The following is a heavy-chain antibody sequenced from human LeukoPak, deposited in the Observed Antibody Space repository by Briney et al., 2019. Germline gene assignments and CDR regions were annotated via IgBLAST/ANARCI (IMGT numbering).Heavy chain of an antibody. J-gene: IGHJ5*02. V-gene: IGHV1-69*06. CDR2: IIPIFGTA. D-gene: IGHD3-10*01. CDR1: GGTFSSYA. CDR3: ARAAVYCYGSGARFRRDWFDP. Sequence: GSSVKVSCKASGGTFSSYAISWVRQAPGQGLEWMGRIIPIFGTANYAQKFQGRVTITADKSTSTAYMELSSLRSEDTAVYYCARAAVYCYGSGARFRRDWFDPWGQGTLVTVSS.